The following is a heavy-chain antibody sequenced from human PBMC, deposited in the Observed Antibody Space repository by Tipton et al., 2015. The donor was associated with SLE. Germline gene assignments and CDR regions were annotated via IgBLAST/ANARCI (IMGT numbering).Heavy chain of an antibody. CDR1: GFTFSSYA. CDR3: ARGTTVPDY. Sequence: LRLSCAASGFTFSSYAMHWVRQPPGKGLEWVGEVHHTGGNNYNPSLRSRVTISVDTSKNQFSLKLSSVTAADTAAYYCARGTTVPDYWGQGTLVTVSS. J-gene: IGHJ4*02. D-gene: IGHD4-17*01. CDR2: VHHTGGN. V-gene: IGHV4-34*01.